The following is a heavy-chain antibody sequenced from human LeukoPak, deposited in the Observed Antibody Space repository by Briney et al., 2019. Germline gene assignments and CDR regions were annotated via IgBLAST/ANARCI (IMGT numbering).Heavy chain of an antibody. J-gene: IGHJ4*02. CDR2: ISDRDHNT. CDR3: AKYGSGTYYNGLH. Sequence: GGSLRLSCAASGFTFSSYAMTWVRQAPGKGLEWVSSISDRDHNTYYADSVKVRFAISRDNSKNTLYLQMNSLRAEDTAVYYCAKYGSGTYYNGLHWGQGTLVTVSS. V-gene: IGHV3-23*01. D-gene: IGHD3-10*01. CDR1: GFTFSSYA.